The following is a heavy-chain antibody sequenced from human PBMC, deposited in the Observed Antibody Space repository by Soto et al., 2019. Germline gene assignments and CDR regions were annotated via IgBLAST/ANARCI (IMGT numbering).Heavy chain of an antibody. V-gene: IGHV3-30*04. Sequence: QVQLVESGGGVVQPGRSLRLSCAASGFTFSSYAMHWVRQAPGKGLEWVAVISYDGRNKYYADSVKGRFTISRDNSKNTLYLQMNSLRAEDTAVYYCARGWLWSTTNWFDPWGQGTLVTVSS. CDR1: GFTFSSYA. CDR2: ISYDGRNK. CDR3: ARGWLWSTTNWFDP. J-gene: IGHJ5*02. D-gene: IGHD5-18*01.